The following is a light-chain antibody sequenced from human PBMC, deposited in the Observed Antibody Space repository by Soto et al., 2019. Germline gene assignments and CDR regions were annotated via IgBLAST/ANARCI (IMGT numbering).Light chain of an antibody. J-gene: IGKJ1*01. CDR1: QSVSSSY. V-gene: IGKV3-20*01. Sequence: EIVLTQSPGTLSLSPGERATLSCTASQSVSSSYLAWYQQRPGQAPRLLIYGASSRATGIPDRFSGSGSGTDFTLTISRLEPEDFAAYYCQHYGDSPWTFGQGTKVEI. CDR3: QHYGDSPWT. CDR2: GAS.